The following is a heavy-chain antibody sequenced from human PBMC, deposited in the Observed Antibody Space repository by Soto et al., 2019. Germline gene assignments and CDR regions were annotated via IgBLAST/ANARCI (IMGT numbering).Heavy chain of an antibody. V-gene: IGHV4-59*01. Sequence: SETLSLTCTVSGGSISSYYWSWIRQPPGKGLEWIGYIYYSGSTNYNPSLKSRVTISVDTSKNQFSLKLSSVTAADTAVYYCASVFTVTKNWFDPWGQGTLVTVSS. CDR2: IYYSGST. CDR1: GGSISSYY. J-gene: IGHJ5*02. D-gene: IGHD4-17*01. CDR3: ASVFTVTKNWFDP.